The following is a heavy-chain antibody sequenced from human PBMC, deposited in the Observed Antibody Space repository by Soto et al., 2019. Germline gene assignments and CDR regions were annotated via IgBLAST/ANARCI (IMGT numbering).Heavy chain of an antibody. CDR1: GATFTDFT. CDR3: ARRPEASDI. J-gene: IGHJ3*02. V-gene: IGHV3-23*01. CDR2: ISGDGLIT. Sequence: PWGSLRLSCAVSGATFTDFTMTWVRQAPGKGLEWVSAISGDGLITYYAGSVTGRFTISRDNSKTTLYLQMNSLRAEDTAVYYCARRPEASDIWGPGAMVTVS.